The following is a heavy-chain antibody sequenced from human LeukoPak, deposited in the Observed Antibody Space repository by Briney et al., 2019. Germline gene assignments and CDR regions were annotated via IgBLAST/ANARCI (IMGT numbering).Heavy chain of an antibody. CDR1: GLTFSSSW. CDR2: INHSGST. V-gene: IGHV4-34*01. CDR3: ARGRVVPAATSYYYYYGMDV. D-gene: IGHD2-2*01. Sequence: GSLRLSCAVSGLTFSSSWMDWVRQAPGKGLEWIGEINHSGSTNYNPSLKSRVTISVDTSKNQFSLKLSSVTAADTAVYYCARGRVVPAATSYYYYYGMDVWGQGTTVTVSS. J-gene: IGHJ6*02.